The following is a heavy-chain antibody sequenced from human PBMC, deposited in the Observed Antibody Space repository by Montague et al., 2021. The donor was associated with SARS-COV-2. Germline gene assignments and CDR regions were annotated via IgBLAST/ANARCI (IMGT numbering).Heavy chain of an antibody. Sequence: PALVKPTQTLTLTCTFSGFSLSTSGMCVSWIRQPPGKALERLAXXXWXXXKYXSTSLKTRLTISKDTSKNPVVLTMTNMDPVDTATYYCARGRYGGNRGYYFDYWGQGTLVTVSS. CDR3: ARGRYGGNRGYYFDY. CDR1: GFSLSTSGMC. V-gene: IGHV2-70*01. D-gene: IGHD4-23*01. CDR2: XXWXXXK. J-gene: IGHJ4*02.